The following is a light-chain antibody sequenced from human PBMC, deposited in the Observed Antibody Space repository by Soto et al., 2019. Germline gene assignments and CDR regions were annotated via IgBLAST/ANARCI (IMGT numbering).Light chain of an antibody. CDR1: SSDVGSYDY. V-gene: IGLV2-14*03. CDR2: DVN. J-gene: IGLJ1*01. CDR3: CAYSTSGTHV. Sequence: QSALTQPASVSGSPGQSITFSCTGTSSDVGSYDYVSWHQQHPGKAHKLIIYDVNNRPSGVPSRFPGSKSGNTASLTISGLQTEDEADYYCCAYSTSGTHVFGTGTKVTVL.